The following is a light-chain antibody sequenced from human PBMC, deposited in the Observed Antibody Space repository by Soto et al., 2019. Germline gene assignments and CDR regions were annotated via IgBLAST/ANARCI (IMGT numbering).Light chain of an antibody. CDR3: QSYDSSLSGSVV. CDR2: GNS. CDR1: SSNIGAGYD. J-gene: IGLJ2*01. Sequence: QSVLTQPPSVSGAPGQRVTISCTGSSSNIGAGYDVHWYQQLPGTAPKLLIYGNSNPPSGVPDRFSGSKSGTSASLAITGLQPEYEADYYCQSYDSSLSGSVVFGGGTKVTV. V-gene: IGLV1-40*01.